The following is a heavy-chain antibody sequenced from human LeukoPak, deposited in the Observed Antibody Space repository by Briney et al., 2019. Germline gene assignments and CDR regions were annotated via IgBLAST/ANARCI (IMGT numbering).Heavy chain of an antibody. CDR1: GFTFSSYG. J-gene: IGHJ4*02. D-gene: IGHD2-15*01. CDR3: AKEDVGAAPDY. CDR2: DGAGGGGP. Sequence: PGGSPRLSCAASGFTFSSYGMSWIRQAPGKGLEWVSADGAGGGGPYYADSVNGRFTMSRDNSENMLYLQMDSLRVEDTAVYYCAKEDVGAAPDYWGQGTLVTVSS. V-gene: IGHV3-23*01.